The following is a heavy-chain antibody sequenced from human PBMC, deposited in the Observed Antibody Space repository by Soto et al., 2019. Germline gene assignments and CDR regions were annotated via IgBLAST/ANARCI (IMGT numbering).Heavy chain of an antibody. D-gene: IGHD6-19*01. V-gene: IGHV3-30-3*01. J-gene: IGHJ6*02. CDR1: GFTFSSYA. CDR3: TSEVDSSGWYSYYYYGMDV. Sequence: GGSLRLSCAASGFTFSSYAMHWVRQAPGKGLERVAVISYDGSNKYYADTVKGRITISRDNSKNTLYLQMNSLRAEDTAVYYCTSEVDSSGWYSYYYYGMDVWGQGTTVTVSS. CDR2: ISYDGSNK.